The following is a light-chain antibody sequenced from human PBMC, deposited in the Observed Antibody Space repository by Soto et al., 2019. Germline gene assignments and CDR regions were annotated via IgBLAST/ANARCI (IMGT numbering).Light chain of an antibody. Sequence: QSALTQPRSVSGSPGQSVTISCTGTSSDVGGYNYVSWYQQHPGKAPKVMIYDVSERPSGVPDRFSGSKSGNTASLTISWFQAEDEAYYYYCSYAGSPRYVLGPGTKVTVL. V-gene: IGLV2-11*01. CDR3: CSYAGSPRYV. J-gene: IGLJ1*01. CDR1: SSDVGGYNY. CDR2: DVS.